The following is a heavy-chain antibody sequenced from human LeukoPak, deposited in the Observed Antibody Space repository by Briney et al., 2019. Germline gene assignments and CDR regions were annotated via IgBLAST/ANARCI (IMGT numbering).Heavy chain of an antibody. D-gene: IGHD1-26*01. CDR2: INHSGST. CDR1: GGSFSGYY. J-gene: IGHJ4*02. Sequence: SETLSLTCAAYGGSFSGYYWSWIRQPPGKGLEWIGEINHSGSTNYNPSLKSRVTISVDTSKNQFSLKLSSVTAADTAVYYCARDPRGGELLYFDYWGQGTLVTVSS. V-gene: IGHV4-34*01. CDR3: ARDPRGGELLYFDY.